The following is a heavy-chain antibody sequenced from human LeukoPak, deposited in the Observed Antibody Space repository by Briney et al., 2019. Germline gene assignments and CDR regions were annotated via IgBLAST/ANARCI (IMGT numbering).Heavy chain of an antibody. CDR2: IYYSGST. Sequence: PSETLSLTCTVSGGSISSYYWSWIRQPPGKGLEWMGNIYYSGSTNYNSSLKSRVTISVDTSKNQISLKLRSVTAADTAVYYCARKGVSDLYYFDSWGQGTLVTVYS. CDR3: ARKGVSDLYYFDS. CDR1: GGSISSYY. D-gene: IGHD3-16*01. J-gene: IGHJ4*02. V-gene: IGHV4-59*08.